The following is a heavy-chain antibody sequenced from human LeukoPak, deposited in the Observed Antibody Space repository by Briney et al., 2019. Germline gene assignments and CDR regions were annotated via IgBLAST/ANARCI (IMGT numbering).Heavy chain of an antibody. J-gene: IGHJ4*02. CDR1: GGTFSSYT. Sequence: SSVKVSCKASGGTFSSYTISWVRQAPGQGLEWMGRIIPILGIANYAQKFQGRVTITADKSTSTAYMELGSLRSEDTAVYYCASRKRLCGYSGYATPFDYWGQGTLVTVSS. D-gene: IGHD5-12*01. CDR2: IIPILGIA. CDR3: ASRKRLCGYSGYATPFDY. V-gene: IGHV1-69*02.